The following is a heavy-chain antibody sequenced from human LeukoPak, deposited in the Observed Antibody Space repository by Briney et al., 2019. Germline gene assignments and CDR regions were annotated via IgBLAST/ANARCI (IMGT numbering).Heavy chain of an antibody. D-gene: IGHD3-3*01. V-gene: IGHV4-39*07. CDR1: GGSISSSSYY. CDR2: IYYSGST. CDR3: ARDNGFLDTNFFDY. Sequence: SETLSLTCTVSGGSISSSSYYWGWIRQPPGKGLEWIGSIYYSGSTYYNPSLKSRATISVDTSKNQFSLKLSSVTAADTAVYYCARDNGFLDTNFFDYWGQGTLVTVSS. J-gene: IGHJ4*02.